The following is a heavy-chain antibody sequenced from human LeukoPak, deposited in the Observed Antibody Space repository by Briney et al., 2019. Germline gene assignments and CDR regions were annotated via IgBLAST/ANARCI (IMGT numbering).Heavy chain of an antibody. CDR3: ARGSIAAAVDY. CDR2: ISNSGGYI. Sequence: GGSLRLSCAASRFTFRSYNMNWVRQAPGKGLEWVSSISNSGGYIYYADSVKGRFTISRDNAKNSLYLQMNSLRAEDTAVYYCARGSIAAAVDYWGQGTLVTVSS. D-gene: IGHD6-13*01. J-gene: IGHJ4*02. CDR1: RFTFRSYN. V-gene: IGHV3-21*01.